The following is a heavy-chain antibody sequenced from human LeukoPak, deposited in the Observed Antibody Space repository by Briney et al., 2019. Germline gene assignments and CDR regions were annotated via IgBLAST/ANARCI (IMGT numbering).Heavy chain of an antibody. D-gene: IGHD3-10*01. CDR2: IYYSGST. J-gene: IGHJ6*03. V-gene: IGHV4-59*12. Sequence: SETLSLTCTVSGGSISSYYWSWIRQPPGKGLEWIGYIYYSGSTNYNPSLKSRVTISVDTSKNQFSLKLSSVTAADTAVYYCARKSPFYYYGSGSYGYYMDVWGKGTTVTISS. CDR3: ARKSPFYYYGSGSYGYYMDV. CDR1: GGSISSYY.